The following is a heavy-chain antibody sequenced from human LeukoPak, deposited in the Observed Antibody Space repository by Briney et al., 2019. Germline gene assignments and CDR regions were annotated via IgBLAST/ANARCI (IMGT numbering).Heavy chain of an antibody. D-gene: IGHD2-2*01. CDR2: ISSSSSYI. CDR3: ARSLGDVVVPAALGYYYMDV. V-gene: IGHV3-21*01. J-gene: IGHJ6*03. CDR1: GFTFSSYS. Sequence: GGSLRLSCAASGFTFSSYSMNWVRQAPGKGLEWVSSISSSSSYIYYADSVKGRFTISRDNAKNSLYLQMNSLRAEDTAVYYCARSLGDVVVPAALGYYYMDVWGKGTTVTVSS.